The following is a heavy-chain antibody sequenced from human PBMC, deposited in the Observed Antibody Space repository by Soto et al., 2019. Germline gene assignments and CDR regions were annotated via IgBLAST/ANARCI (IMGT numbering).Heavy chain of an antibody. J-gene: IGHJ5*02. CDR1: GGSISSYY. D-gene: IGHD5-12*01. Sequence: SETLSLTCTVSGGSISSYYWSWIRQPPGKGLEWIGYIYYSGSTNYNPSLKSRVTISVDTSKNQFSLKLSSVTAADTAVYYCARQENSGYDSPSEGWFDPWGQGTLVTVSS. CDR2: IYYSGST. CDR3: ARQENSGYDSPSEGWFDP. V-gene: IGHV4-59*08.